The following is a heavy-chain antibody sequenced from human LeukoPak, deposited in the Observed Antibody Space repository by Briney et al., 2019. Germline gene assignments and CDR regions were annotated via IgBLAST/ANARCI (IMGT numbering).Heavy chain of an antibody. D-gene: IGHD6-13*01. CDR1: GGSISSYY. Sequence: SETLSLACTVSGGSISSYYWSWIRQPAGKGLERIGRIYTSGSTNYNPSLKSRVTMSVDTSKNQFSLKLSSVTAADTAVYYRASERGSSYYYYYYMDVWGKGTTVSISS. CDR3: ASERGSSYYYYYYMDV. CDR2: IYTSGST. J-gene: IGHJ6*03. V-gene: IGHV4-4*07.